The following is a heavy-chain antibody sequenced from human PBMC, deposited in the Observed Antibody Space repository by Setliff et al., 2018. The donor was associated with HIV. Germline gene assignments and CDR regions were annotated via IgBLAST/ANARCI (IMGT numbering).Heavy chain of an antibody. V-gene: IGHV1-18*01. D-gene: IGHD1-1*01. CDR2: ISAYNGNT. J-gene: IGHJ6*02. CDR1: GYTFTSYR. CDR3: ARIPTGTTLYYYRLDV. Sequence: ASVKVSCKASGYTFTSYRITWVRQAPGQGLGWMGWISAYNGNTNYAQKLQGRVTMTTDTSTSTAYMELRSLRSDDTAVYYCARIPTGTTLYYYRLDVWGQGTTVTVSS.